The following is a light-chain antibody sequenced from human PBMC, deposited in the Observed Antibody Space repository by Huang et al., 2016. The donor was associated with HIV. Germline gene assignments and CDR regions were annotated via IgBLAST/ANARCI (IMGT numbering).Light chain of an antibody. CDR3: QQYGSAGYT. CDR2: GAS. Sequence: ESVLTQSPGTLSLSPGERATLSCRASQSVRGNYLAWYQQKPGQAPRLLIDGASNRATGTPDRFSGSGAGTDFTLTISRLEPEDFAVYYCQQYGSAGYTFGQGTKLEIK. CDR1: QSVRGNY. V-gene: IGKV3-20*01. J-gene: IGKJ2*01.